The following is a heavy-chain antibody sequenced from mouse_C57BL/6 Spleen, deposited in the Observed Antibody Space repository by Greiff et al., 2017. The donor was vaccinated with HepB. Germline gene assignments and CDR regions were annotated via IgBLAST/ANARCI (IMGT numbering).Heavy chain of an antibody. D-gene: IGHD1-1*01. Sequence: QVTLKVSGPGILQSSQTLSLTCSFSGFSLSTSGMGVSWIRQPSGKGLEWLAHIYWDDDKRYNPSLKSRLTISKDTSRNQVFLKITSVDTADTATYYCARRGGYYYGSRTGNYAMDYWGQGTSVTVSS. J-gene: IGHJ4*01. CDR3: ARRGGYYYGSRTGNYAMDY. V-gene: IGHV8-12*01. CDR1: GFSLSTSGMG. CDR2: IYWDDDK.